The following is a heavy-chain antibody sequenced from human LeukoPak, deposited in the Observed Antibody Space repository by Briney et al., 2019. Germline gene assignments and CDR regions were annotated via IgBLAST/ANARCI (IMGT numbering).Heavy chain of an antibody. CDR1: GFTLSRYW. CDR2: IKQDGSEK. CDR3: AREGKQPGYYYDSSGSD. D-gene: IGHD3-22*01. J-gene: IGHJ4*02. Sequence: GGSLRLSCAASGFTLSRYWMTWVRQAPGKGLEWVANIKQDGSEKYYVDSVKGRFTISRDNAKNSLHLQMNSLRAEDTAVYYCAREGKQPGYYYDSSGSDWGQGTLVTVSS. V-gene: IGHV3-7*01.